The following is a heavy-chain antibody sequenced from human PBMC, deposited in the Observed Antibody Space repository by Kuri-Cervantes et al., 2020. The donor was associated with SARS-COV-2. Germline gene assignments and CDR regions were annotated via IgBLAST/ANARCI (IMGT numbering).Heavy chain of an antibody. Sequence: GESLKISCTASGFTFNTYNMKWVRQAPGKGLEWVSGIGPSNTYIYYADSVKGRFIISRDNAKNSLYLQMNSLRVEDTAVYYCARENRDGYKGGFDYWGQGTLVTVSS. CDR3: ARENRDGYKGGFDY. CDR2: IGPSNTYI. J-gene: IGHJ4*02. V-gene: IGHV3-21*06. CDR1: GFTFNTYN. D-gene: IGHD5-24*01.